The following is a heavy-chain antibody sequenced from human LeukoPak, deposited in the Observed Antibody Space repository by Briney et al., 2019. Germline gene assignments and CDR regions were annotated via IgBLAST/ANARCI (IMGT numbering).Heavy chain of an antibody. CDR3: ARDLDSSGWFYGMDV. CDR1: GFNFRSYA. CDR2: ISSSSSYI. J-gene: IGHJ6*02. V-gene: IGHV3-21*01. Sequence: GGSLRLSCAASGFNFRSYAMHWVRQAPGKGLEWVSSISSSSSYIYYADSVKGRFTISRDNAKNSLYLQMNSLRAEDTAVYYCARDLDSSGWFYGMDVWGQGTTVTVSS. D-gene: IGHD6-19*01.